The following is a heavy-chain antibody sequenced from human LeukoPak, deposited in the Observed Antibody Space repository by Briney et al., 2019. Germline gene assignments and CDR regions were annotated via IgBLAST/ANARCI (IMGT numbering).Heavy chain of an antibody. Sequence: GGSLRLSCAASGFTFSSYWMHWVRQAPGKGLVWVSRINSDGSSTSYAESVKGRFTISRDNAKNTLYLQMISLRAEDTAVYYCATPGLRYFDWLSDWGQGTLVTVSS. CDR2: INSDGSST. CDR3: ATPGLRYFDWLSD. D-gene: IGHD3-9*01. CDR1: GFTFSSYW. V-gene: IGHV3-74*01. J-gene: IGHJ4*02.